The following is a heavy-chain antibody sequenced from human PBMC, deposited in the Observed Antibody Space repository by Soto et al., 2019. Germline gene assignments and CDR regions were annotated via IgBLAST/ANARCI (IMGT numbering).Heavy chain of an antibody. V-gene: IGHV4-34*01. J-gene: IGHJ6*02. D-gene: IGHD3-9*01. Sequence: PSETLSLTCAVYGGSFSGYYWSWIRQPPGKGLEWIGEINHSGSTNYNPSLKSRVTISVDTSKNQFSLKLSSVTAADTAVYYCASQTPIAGILTGYYYYGMDVWGQGTTVTVSS. CDR1: GGSFSGYY. CDR2: INHSGST. CDR3: ASQTPIAGILTGYYYYGMDV.